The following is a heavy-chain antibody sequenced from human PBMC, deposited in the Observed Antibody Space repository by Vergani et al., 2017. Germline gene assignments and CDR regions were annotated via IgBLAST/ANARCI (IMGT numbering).Heavy chain of an antibody. CDR3: ARRTRYCSSTSCYFVPGYYYCYYGMDV. V-gene: IGHV1-8*01. D-gene: IGHD2-2*01. CDR2: MNPNSGNT. CDR1: GYTFTSYD. J-gene: IGHJ6*02. Sequence: QVQLVQSGAEVKKPGASVKVSCKASGYTFTSYDINWVRQATGQGLEWMGWMNPNSGNTGYAQKFQGRVTMTRNTSISTAYMEPSSLISEDTAGYYCARRTRYCSSTSCYFVPGYYYCYYGMDVWGQGTTVTVSS.